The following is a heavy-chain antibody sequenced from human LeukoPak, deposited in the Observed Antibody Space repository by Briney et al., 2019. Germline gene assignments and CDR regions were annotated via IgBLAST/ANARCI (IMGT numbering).Heavy chain of an antibody. V-gene: IGHV4-38-2*02. D-gene: IGHD2-2*01. CDR3: ARKRDIVVVPAALDY. Sequence: PSETLSLTCTVSGYSISSGYYWGWLRQPPGKGLEWIGSIYHSGSTYYNPSLKSRVTISVDRSKNQFSLKLSSVTAADTAVYYCARKRDIVVVPAALDYWGQGTLVTVSS. CDR2: IYHSGST. J-gene: IGHJ4*02. CDR1: GYSISSGYY.